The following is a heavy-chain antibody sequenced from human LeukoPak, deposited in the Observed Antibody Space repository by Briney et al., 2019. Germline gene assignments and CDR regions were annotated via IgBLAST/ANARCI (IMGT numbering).Heavy chain of an antibody. D-gene: IGHD3-22*01. CDR1: GGSISSSSDY. Sequence: SETLSLTCTVSGGSISSSSDYWGWIRQAPGKGLEWIGSIYYSGSTYYNPSLKSRATISVDTSKNQFSPKLSSVTAADTAVYYCARDAQTYYYDSSGYPAWGQGTLVTVSS. CDR2: IYYSGST. V-gene: IGHV4-39*07. J-gene: IGHJ5*02. CDR3: ARDAQTYYYDSSGYPA.